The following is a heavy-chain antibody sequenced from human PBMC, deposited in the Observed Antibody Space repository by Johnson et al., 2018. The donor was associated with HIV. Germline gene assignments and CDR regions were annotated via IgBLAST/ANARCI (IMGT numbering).Heavy chain of an antibody. CDR3: AMPLVGGSYWGGSAFDI. D-gene: IGHD1-26*01. Sequence: QVQLVESGGGVVQPGRSLRLSCAASGFIFSDYAIHWVRQAPGQGLEWVSVISYDGSNKYYADFVKGRFTISRDNAKKSLYLQMNSLRAEDTAVYYCAMPLVGGSYWGGSAFDIWGQGTRVTVSS. V-gene: IGHV3-30*04. CDR1: GFIFSDYA. CDR2: ISYDGSNK. J-gene: IGHJ3*02.